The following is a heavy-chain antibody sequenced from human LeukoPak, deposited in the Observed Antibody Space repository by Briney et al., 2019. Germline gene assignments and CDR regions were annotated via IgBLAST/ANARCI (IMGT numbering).Heavy chain of an antibody. Sequence: PGGSLRLSCAASGFTFSTYAMNWVRQAPGKGLEWVSVASGGGATTNYADSVKGRFTISRDNSKNTVYLQMNSLRAEDTAVYYCAKDIAVAGTTFDYWGQGTLVTVSS. J-gene: IGHJ4*02. CDR3: AKDIAVAGTTFDY. D-gene: IGHD6-19*01. CDR1: GFTFSTYA. V-gene: IGHV3-23*01. CDR2: ASGGGATT.